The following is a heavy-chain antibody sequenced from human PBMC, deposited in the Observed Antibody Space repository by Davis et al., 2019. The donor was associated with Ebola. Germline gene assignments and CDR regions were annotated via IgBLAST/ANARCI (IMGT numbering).Heavy chain of an antibody. CDR3: ARDPLEMVGGMDV. J-gene: IGHJ6*02. Sequence: SETLSLTCTVSGGAISSSNYYWGWIRQPPGKGLEWIGSIYYSGSTYYNPSLKSRVTISVDTSKNQFSLKLSSVTAADTAVYYCARDPLEMVGGMDVWGQGTTVTVSS. D-gene: IGHD5-24*01. CDR2: IYYSGST. V-gene: IGHV4-39*07. CDR1: GGAISSSNYY.